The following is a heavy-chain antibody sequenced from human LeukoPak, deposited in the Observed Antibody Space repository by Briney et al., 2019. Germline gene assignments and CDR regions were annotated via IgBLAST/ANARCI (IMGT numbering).Heavy chain of an antibody. D-gene: IGHD4-11*01. CDR2: ISGSGGST. CDR3: AKEDYSNYYDY. CDR1: GFTFNNYA. V-gene: IGHV3-23*01. J-gene: IGHJ4*02. Sequence: GGSLRLSCAASGFTFNNYAMTWVRQAPGKGLEWVSVISGSGGSTYHADSVKGRFTISRDNSKNTLYLQMNSLRAEDTAVYYCAKEDYSNYYDYWGQGTLVTVSS.